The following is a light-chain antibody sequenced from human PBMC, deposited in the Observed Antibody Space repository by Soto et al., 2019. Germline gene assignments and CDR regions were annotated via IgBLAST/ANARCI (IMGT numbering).Light chain of an antibody. CDR2: KGN. J-gene: IGLJ1*01. CDR3: SSSAPESTYV. V-gene: IGLV2-23*01. Sequence: QSALAQPASVSGSPGQSITISCTGTSSDVGGYDPVSWYQQHPHKAPQLIIYKGNQRPSGVSNRFSGSTSGNAASLTISGPQAGDGADYFCSSSAPESTYVCGTGTRSPS. CDR1: SSDVGGYDP.